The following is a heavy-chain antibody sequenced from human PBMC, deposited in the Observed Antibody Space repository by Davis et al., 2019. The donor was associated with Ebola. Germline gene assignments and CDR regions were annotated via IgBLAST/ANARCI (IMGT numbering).Heavy chain of an antibody. D-gene: IGHD6-13*01. CDR1: GGSIRSSSHY. CDR3: ARDCVEYSSSWLLYYYYGMDV. J-gene: IGHJ6*04. V-gene: IGHV4-39*02. Sequence: MPSETLSLTCTVSGGSIRSSSHYWGWIRQPPGKGLEWMGSIFRTGATSYNPSLKSRVTISVDTSKNHFSLKLSSVAAADTAVYYCARDCVEYSSSWLLYYYYGMDVWGKGTTVTVSS. CDR2: IFRTGAT.